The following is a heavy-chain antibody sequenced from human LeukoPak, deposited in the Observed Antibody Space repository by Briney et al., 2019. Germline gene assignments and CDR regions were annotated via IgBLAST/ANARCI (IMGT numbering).Heavy chain of an antibody. CDR3: ASGSYGSGFYYFYYMDV. CDR1: GFTFRRYG. CDR2: ISGSGGNT. Sequence: GGTLRLSCAASGFTFRRYGMSWVRQAPGKGLEWVSAISGSGGNTFYADSVKDRFTISRDNSKNTLYLQMNSLRAEDTAVYYCASGSYGSGFYYFYYMDVWGKGTTVTVSS. D-gene: IGHD3-10*01. J-gene: IGHJ6*03. V-gene: IGHV3-23*01.